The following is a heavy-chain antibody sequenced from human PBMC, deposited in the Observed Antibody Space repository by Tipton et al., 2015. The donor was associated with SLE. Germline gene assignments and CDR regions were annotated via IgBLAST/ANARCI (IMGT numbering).Heavy chain of an antibody. CDR1: GFTFSWYW. CDR3: ARDKEMVAANYFDP. CDR2: INKDGSTT. V-gene: IGHV3-74*01. Sequence: SLRLSCEASGFTFSWYWMYWVRQVPGKGLLWVSHINKDGSTTGYADSVKGRFTIPRDNAKNTLYLQMNNLRSDDSGVYFCARDKEMVAANYFDPWGQGTPVTVSS. D-gene: IGHD2-15*01. J-gene: IGHJ5*02.